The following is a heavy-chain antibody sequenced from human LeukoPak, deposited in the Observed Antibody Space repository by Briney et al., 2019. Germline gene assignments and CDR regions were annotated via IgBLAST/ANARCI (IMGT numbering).Heavy chain of an antibody. Sequence: SETLSLTCTVSGESISCFYWTWIRPPPGKGLEWIGYISYSGSTNYNPSLKSRVTISVDTSKNQFSLKLSSVAAADAAVYYCARGVVISPQTFDYWGQGTLVTVSS. CDR3: ARGVVISPQTFDY. D-gene: IGHD2-21*01. J-gene: IGHJ4*02. CDR1: GESISCFY. CDR2: ISYSGST. V-gene: IGHV4-59*01.